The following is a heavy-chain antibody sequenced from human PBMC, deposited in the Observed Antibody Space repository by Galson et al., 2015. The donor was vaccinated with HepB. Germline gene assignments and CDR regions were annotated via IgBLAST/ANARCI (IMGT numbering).Heavy chain of an antibody. Sequence: SLRLSCAASGLIFRSYAIHWVRQTPGKGLEWVALISYDGSDRYYVDSVKGRFTISRDNSKNTLYLQMNSLRPEGTAVYYCARREQWPAGRYGMDVWGQGTTVTVSS. CDR2: ISYDGSDR. CDR1: GLIFRSYA. V-gene: IGHV3-30*04. J-gene: IGHJ6*02. CDR3: ARREQWPAGRYGMDV. D-gene: IGHD6-19*01.